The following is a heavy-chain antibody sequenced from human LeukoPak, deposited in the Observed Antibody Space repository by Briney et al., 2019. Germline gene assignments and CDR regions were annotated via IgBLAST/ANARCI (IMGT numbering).Heavy chain of an antibody. V-gene: IGHV3-48*01. CDR1: GFTFSSYH. J-gene: IGHJ4*02. D-gene: IGHD3-22*01. Sequence: PGGSLRLSCVGSGFTFSSYHMNWVRQAPGKGLEWVSYISSSSSTIYYADSVKGRFTISRDNAKNSLYLQMNSLRAEDTAVYYCARGAYYYEDWGQGTLVTVSS. CDR3: ARGAYYYED. CDR2: ISSSSSTI.